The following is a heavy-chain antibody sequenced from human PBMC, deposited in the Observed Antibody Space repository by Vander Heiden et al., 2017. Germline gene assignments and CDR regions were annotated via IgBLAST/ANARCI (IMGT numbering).Heavy chain of an antibody. D-gene: IGHD5-18*01. CDR3: AKNRGYSYTFDAFHM. V-gene: IGHV3-30*18. CDR1: GFPFSSYG. J-gene: IGHJ3*02. Sequence: QVPLVESGGGVVQPGVSLRLSCAASGFPFSSYGMHWVRQAPGKGLEWVALISYDGSIKYYADSVKGRFTMSRDNSKSTVHLQLNSLRAEDTAVYYCAKNRGYSYTFDAFHMWGQGTMVTVSS. CDR2: ISYDGSIK.